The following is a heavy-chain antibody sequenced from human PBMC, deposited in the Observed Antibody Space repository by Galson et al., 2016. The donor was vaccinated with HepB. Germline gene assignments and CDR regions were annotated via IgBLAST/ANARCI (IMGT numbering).Heavy chain of an antibody. V-gene: IGHV4-61*02. J-gene: IGHJ4*02. CDR1: GGAISTGNYH. CDR3: ARGRHSGYEDRYFDF. Sequence: TLSLTCTVSGGAISTGNYHWNWFRQPAGKGLEWIGRIYASGDTTYSPSLKSRVTMSADTPRNQFSLKVRSLTAADTAVYYCARGRHSGYEDRYFDFWGQGSLVTVSS. CDR2: IYASGDT. D-gene: IGHD5-12*01.